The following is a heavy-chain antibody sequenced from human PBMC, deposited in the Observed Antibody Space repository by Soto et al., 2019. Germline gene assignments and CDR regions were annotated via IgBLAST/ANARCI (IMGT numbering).Heavy chain of an antibody. V-gene: IGHV3-48*02. CDR2: ITSSSSAI. D-gene: IGHD3-10*01. CDR3: ARDLGLLWFGGSDY. Sequence: EVQLVESGGGLVQPGGSLRLSCAASGFTFSTYNMNWVRQAPGRGLEWVSYITSSSSAIYYADSVKGRFTISRDNAKSSLYLQMNSLRDEHTAVYYCARDLGLLWFGGSDYWGQGTLVTVSS. J-gene: IGHJ4*02. CDR1: GFTFSTYN.